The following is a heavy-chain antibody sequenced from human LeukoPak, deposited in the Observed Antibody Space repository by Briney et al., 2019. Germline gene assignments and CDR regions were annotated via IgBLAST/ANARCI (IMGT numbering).Heavy chain of an antibody. D-gene: IGHD5-24*01. CDR1: GGSFSGYY. J-gene: IGHJ6*03. Sequence: SETLSLTCAVYGGSFSGYYWSWIRQPPGKGLEWIGEINHSGSTSYNPSLKSRVTISVDTSKNQFSLKLSSVTAADTAVYYCARVTDGYNWYYYYYMDVWGKGTTVTVSS. CDR3: ARVTDGYNWYYYYYMDV. V-gene: IGHV4-34*01. CDR2: INHSGST.